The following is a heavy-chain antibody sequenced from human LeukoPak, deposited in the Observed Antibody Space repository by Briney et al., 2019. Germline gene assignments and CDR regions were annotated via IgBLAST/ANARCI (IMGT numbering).Heavy chain of an antibody. J-gene: IGHJ2*01. CDR1: GLTFDDYA. V-gene: IGHV3-9*01. D-gene: IGHD2-21*02. CDR3: AKDYCGGDCYSGWYFDL. Sequence: GGSLRLSCAASGLTFDDYAMHWVRQAPGKGLGWVSGISYNSDTIAYADSVKGRFTSSRDNAKHSLYLQMNSRRARDTALYYCAKDYCGGDCYSGWYFDLWGRGTLVTVSS. CDR2: ISYNSDTI.